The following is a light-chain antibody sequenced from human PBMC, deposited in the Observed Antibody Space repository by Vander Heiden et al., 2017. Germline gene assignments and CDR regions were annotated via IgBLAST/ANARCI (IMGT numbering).Light chain of an antibody. CDR2: GAS. Sequence: DLKMTQSPSSLSASVGDGVTITCRASQSIGSYIKWYQQKPGKAPKVLIYGASSLRSGVPSRFSGSGSGTDFTLTISSLQPEDFATYYCQQNYNTPRTFGQGTKVEIK. V-gene: IGKV1-39*01. J-gene: IGKJ1*01. CDR1: QSIGSY. CDR3: QQNYNTPRT.